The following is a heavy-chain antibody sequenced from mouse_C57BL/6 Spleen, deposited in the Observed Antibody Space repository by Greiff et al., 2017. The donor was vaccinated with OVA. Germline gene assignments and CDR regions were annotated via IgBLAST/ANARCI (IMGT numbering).Heavy chain of an antibody. CDR2: ISYDGSN. CDR3: ARDRDLKYYFDY. Sequence: EVQLQESGPGLVKPSQSLSLTCSVTGYSITSGYYWNWIRQFPGNKLEWMGYISYDGSNNYNPSLKNRISITRDTSKNQFFLKLNSVTTEDTATYYCARDRDLKYYFDYWGQGTTLTVSS. D-gene: IGHD1-3*01. V-gene: IGHV3-6*01. J-gene: IGHJ2*01. CDR1: GYSITSGYY.